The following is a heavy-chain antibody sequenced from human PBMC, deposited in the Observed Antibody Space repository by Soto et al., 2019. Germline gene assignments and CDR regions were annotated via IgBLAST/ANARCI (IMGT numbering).Heavy chain of an antibody. Sequence: QVQLQESGPGLVKPSETLSLTCTVSGDSISNYYWTWIRQPPGKGLEWIRHIYYSGTTHYNPSLKSRVTISVDTFKNPFPLKLSSVTAADTAVYYCARQLITWGQGTLVTVSS. CDR2: IYYSGTT. CDR1: GDSISNYY. CDR3: ARQLIT. V-gene: IGHV4-59*08. J-gene: IGHJ4*02.